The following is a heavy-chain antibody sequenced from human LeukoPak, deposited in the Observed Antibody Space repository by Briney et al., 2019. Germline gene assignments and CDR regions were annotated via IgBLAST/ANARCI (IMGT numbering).Heavy chain of an antibody. CDR2: ISYDGSNK. CDR1: GFTFSSYG. Sequence: PGRSLRLSCAASGFTFSSYGMHWVRQAPGKGLEWVAVISYDGSNKYYADSVKGRFTISRDNSKNTLYLQMNSLRAEDTAVYYCAKEEGPWPTVTTQLSGMDVWGQGTTVTVSS. J-gene: IGHJ6*02. CDR3: AKEEGPWPTVTTQLSGMDV. V-gene: IGHV3-30*18. D-gene: IGHD4-17*01.